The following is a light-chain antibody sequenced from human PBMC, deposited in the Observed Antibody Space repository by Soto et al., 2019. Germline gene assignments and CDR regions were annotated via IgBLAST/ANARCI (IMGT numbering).Light chain of an antibody. CDR2: DAS. V-gene: IGKV3-15*01. CDR1: QSVRSN. Sequence: EKVMTQSPATLSVSPGERATLSCGASQSVRSNVARYQQKPGQPPRLLIYDASTRATGIPSRFSGSGSGTEFTLTISSLKSEDFAVYYCQQYDNWPRTFGQGTKVDIK. J-gene: IGKJ1*01. CDR3: QQYDNWPRT.